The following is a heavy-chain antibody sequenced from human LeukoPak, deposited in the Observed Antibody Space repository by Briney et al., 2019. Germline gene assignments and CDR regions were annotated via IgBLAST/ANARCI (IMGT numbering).Heavy chain of an antibody. CDR2: INSDGSST. CDR1: GFTFSSYW. D-gene: IGHD3-22*01. J-gene: IGHJ6*03. V-gene: IGHV3-74*01. Sequence: GSLRLSCAASGFTFSSYWMHWVRQAPGKGLVWVSRINSDGSSTSYADSVKGRFTISRDNAKNTLYLQMNSLRAEDTAVYYCARDSYYDSSGYYYYYYMDVWGKGTTVTVSS. CDR3: ARDSYYDSSGYYYYYYMDV.